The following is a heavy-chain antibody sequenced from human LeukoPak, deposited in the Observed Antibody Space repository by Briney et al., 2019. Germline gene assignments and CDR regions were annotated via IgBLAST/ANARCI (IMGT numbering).Heavy chain of an antibody. CDR1: GGSISNYY. CDR2: INEGGRT. CDR3: ARHNGGSVRCNFDP. Sequence: SDTLSLTCSVSGGSISNYYWSWIRQPPGKGLEWIGYINEGGRTNYNPSLKHRVNMSVDTSRNQFSLRLSSVTAADTAKYYCARHNGGSVRCNFDPWGQGTLVTVSS. J-gene: IGHJ5*02. V-gene: IGHV4-59*01. D-gene: IGHD2-15*01.